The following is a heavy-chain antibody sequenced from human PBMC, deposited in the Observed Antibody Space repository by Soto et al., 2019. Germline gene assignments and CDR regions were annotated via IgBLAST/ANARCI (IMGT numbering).Heavy chain of an antibody. CDR1: GFTFSSYA. J-gene: IGHJ3*02. CDR3: AKIPHSSSWYLDAFDI. CDR2: MSGSGGST. Sequence: EVQLLESGGGLVQPGGSLRLSCAASGFTFSSYAMSWVRQAPGKGLEWVSAMSGSGGSTYYADSVKGRFTISRDNSKNTLYLQMNSLSAEDTAGYYCAKIPHSSSWYLDAFDIWGQGTMVTVSS. D-gene: IGHD6-13*01. V-gene: IGHV3-23*01.